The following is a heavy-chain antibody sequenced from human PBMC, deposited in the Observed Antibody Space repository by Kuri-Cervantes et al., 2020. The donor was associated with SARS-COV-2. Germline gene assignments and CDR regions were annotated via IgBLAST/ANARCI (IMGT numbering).Heavy chain of an antibody. V-gene: IGHV3-74*01. D-gene: IGHD1-1*01. J-gene: IGHJ4*02. Sequence: GESLKISCAASGFTFSGHWIHWVRQAPGKGLVGVSRINPDGSYTNNADSVKGRFTLSRDNAKNMLFLQMNSLRAEDTAVYYCVRDGDHWNFDYWGQGTLVTVSS. CDR1: GFTFSGHW. CDR3: VRDGDHWNFDY. CDR2: INPDGSYT.